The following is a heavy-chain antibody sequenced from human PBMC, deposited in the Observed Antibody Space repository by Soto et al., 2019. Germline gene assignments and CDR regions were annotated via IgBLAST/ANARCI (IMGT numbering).Heavy chain of an antibody. J-gene: IGHJ6*02. CDR3: AKDKAIAAAGSKVYYYYGMDV. V-gene: IGHV3-30*18. CDR1: GFTFSSYG. CDR2: ISYDGSNK. D-gene: IGHD6-13*01. Sequence: GGSLRLSCAASGFTFSSYGMHWVRQAPGKGLEWVAVISYDGSNKYYADSVKGRFTISRDNSKNTLYLQMNSLRAEDTAVYYCAKDKAIAAAGSKVYYYYGMDVWGQGTTVTVSS.